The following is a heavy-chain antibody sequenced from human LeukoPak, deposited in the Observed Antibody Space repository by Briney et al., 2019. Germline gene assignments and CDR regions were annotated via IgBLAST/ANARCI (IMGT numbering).Heavy chain of an antibody. V-gene: IGHV4-38-2*02. J-gene: IGHJ4*02. CDR2: IYHSGST. CDR1: GYSISSGYY. CDR3: ARDPPNYYGSGSPFDY. Sequence: PSETLYLTCTVSGYSISSGYYWGWIRQPPGKGLEWIGSIYHSGSTYYNPSLKSRVTISVDTSKNQFSLTLSSVTAADTAVYYCARDPPNYYGSGSPFDYWGQGTLVTVSS. D-gene: IGHD3-10*01.